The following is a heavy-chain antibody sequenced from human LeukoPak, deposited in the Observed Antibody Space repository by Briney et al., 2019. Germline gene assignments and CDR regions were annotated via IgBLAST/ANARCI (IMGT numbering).Heavy chain of an antibody. CDR2: MNPNSGNT. CDR3: ARVGANWNYLYYYMDV. CDR1: GYTFTSYD. Sequence: GASVKVSCKASGYTFTSYDINWVRQATGQGLEWMGGMNPNSGNTGYAQKFQGRVPITRNTSISTAYMELSSLRSEDTAVYYCARVGANWNYLYYYMDVWGKGTTVTVSS. J-gene: IGHJ6*03. V-gene: IGHV1-8*03. D-gene: IGHD1-20*01.